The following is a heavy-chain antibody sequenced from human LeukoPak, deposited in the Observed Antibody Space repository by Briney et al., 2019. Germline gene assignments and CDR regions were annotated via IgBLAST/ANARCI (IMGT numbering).Heavy chain of an antibody. CDR1: GYTFTSYY. V-gene: IGHV1-46*01. CDR3: ARVTNTAMVIEFNHFDY. CDR2: INPSGGST. J-gene: IGHJ4*02. D-gene: IGHD5-18*01. Sequence: ASVKVSCKASGYTFTSYYMHWVRQAPRQGLEWMGIINPSGGSTSYAQKFQGRVTMTRDTSTSTVYMELSSLRSEDTAVYYCARVTNTAMVIEFNHFDYWGQGTLVTVSS.